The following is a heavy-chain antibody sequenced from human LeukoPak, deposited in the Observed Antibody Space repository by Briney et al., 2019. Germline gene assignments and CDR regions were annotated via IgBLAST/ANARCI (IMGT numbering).Heavy chain of an antibody. CDR2: ISGSGGST. CDR3: AKEPYSSGYYYAGY. J-gene: IGHJ4*02. V-gene: IGHV3-23*01. CDR1: GFTFSSYA. Sequence: GGSLRLSCAASGFTFSSYAMSWVRQAPGKGLEWVSAISGSGGSTYYADSVKGRFTISRDNSKNTLDLQMNSLRAEDTAVYYCAKEPYSSGYYYAGYWGQGTLVTVSS. D-gene: IGHD3-22*01.